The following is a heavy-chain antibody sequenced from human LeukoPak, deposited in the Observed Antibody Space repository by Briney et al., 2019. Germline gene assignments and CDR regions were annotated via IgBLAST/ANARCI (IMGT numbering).Heavy chain of an antibody. CDR1: GFTFSSYA. CDR2: ISGSGGST. Sequence: GGSLRLSCAASGFTFSSYAMSWGGQARGKGVEGVSAISGSGGSTYYADSVKGRFTISSDNSNNTLYLQMNSLRAEDTAAFYCGRGRPRGYSGYVIDYWGQGTPITVSS. V-gene: IGHV3-23*01. CDR3: GRGRPRGYSGYVIDY. D-gene: IGHD5-12*01. J-gene: IGHJ4*02.